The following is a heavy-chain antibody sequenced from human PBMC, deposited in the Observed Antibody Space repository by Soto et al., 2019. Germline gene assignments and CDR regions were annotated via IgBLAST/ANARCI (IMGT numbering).Heavy chain of an antibody. J-gene: IGHJ6*02. CDR2: IKQDGSEK. V-gene: IGHV3-7*01. CDR1: GFTFSSYW. D-gene: IGHD3-9*01. CDR3: ARALIYYDILTGYYGYYYYYGMDV. Sequence: SGGSLRLSCAASGFTFSSYWMSWVRQAPGKGLEWVANIKQDGSEKYYVDSVKGRFTISRDNAKNSLYLQMNSLRAEDTAVYYCARALIYYDILTGYYGYYYYYGMDVWGQGTTVTVSS.